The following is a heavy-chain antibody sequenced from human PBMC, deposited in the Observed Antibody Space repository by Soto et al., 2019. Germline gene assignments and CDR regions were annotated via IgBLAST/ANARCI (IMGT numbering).Heavy chain of an antibody. V-gene: IGHV1-3*01. J-gene: IGHJ4*02. CDR1: GYTFTSYA. CDR2: INAGNGNT. Sequence: ASVKASCKASGYTFTSYAMHWLRQAPGQRLEWMGWINAGNGNTKYSQKFQGRVTITRDTSASTAYMELSSLRSEDTAVYYCARGRKPYYFDYWGQGTLGTVSS. CDR3: ARGRKPYYFDY.